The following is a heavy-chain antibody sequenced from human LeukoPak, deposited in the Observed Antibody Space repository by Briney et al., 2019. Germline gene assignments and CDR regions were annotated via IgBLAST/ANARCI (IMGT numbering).Heavy chain of an antibody. Sequence: SETLSLTCTVSGGSISSYYWSWIRPTPGKGLEWVWYIYYSGSTNYNPYLKSRVTISVDTSKNQFSLKLSSVTAADTAVYYCARERRDGYPYDYWGQGTLVTVSS. CDR2: IYYSGST. V-gene: IGHV4-59*01. D-gene: IGHD5-24*01. CDR1: GGSISSYY. CDR3: ARERRDGYPYDY. J-gene: IGHJ4*02.